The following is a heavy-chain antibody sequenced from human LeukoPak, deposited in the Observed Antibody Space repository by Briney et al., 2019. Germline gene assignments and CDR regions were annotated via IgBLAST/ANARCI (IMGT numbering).Heavy chain of an antibody. CDR2: IYSGGST. Sequence: GGSLRLSFVDSGITFSSYSMNWVRQTPGKGLEWVSVIYSGGSTYYADSVKGRFTISRDNSKNTLYLQMNSLRAEDTAVYYCARNAGIWGQGTLVTVSS. D-gene: IGHD6-13*01. CDR1: GITFSSYS. J-gene: IGHJ4*02. V-gene: IGHV3-53*01. CDR3: ARNAGI.